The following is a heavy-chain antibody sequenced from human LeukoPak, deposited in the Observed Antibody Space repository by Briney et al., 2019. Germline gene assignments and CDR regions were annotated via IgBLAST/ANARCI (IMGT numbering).Heavy chain of an antibody. CDR2: IHTSGST. Sequence: PSETLSLTCTVSGGSISSYYWSWIRQPAGKGLEWIGRIHTSGSTNYNPSLKSRVTMSVDTSKNQFSLKLSSVTAADTAVYYCASRYCSSTSCDDAFDIWGQGTMVTVSS. CDR1: GGSISSYY. J-gene: IGHJ3*02. CDR3: ASRYCSSTSCDDAFDI. D-gene: IGHD2-2*01. V-gene: IGHV4-4*07.